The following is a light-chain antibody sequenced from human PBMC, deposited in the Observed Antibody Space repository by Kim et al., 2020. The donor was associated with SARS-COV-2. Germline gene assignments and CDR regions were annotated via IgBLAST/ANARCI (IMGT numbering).Light chain of an antibody. CDR1: KLGDKY. J-gene: IGLJ1*01. Sequence: SYELTQPPSVSVSPGQTASIPCSGDKLGDKYASWYQQKPGQSPVLVIYQDTKRPSGIPERFSGSNSGNTATLTISGTQAMDEADYYCQAWDSSTAHYVFGTGTKVTVL. V-gene: IGLV3-1*01. CDR2: QDT. CDR3: QAWDSSTAHYV.